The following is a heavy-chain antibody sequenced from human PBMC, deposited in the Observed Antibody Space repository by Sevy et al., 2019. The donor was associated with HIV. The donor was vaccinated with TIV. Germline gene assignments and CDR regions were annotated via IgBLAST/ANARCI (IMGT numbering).Heavy chain of an antibody. CDR2: VRPTGET. Sequence: GGSLRLSCAASGLTFNDYALSWVRQAPGMGLEWVSSVRPTGETYYSDSVKGRFTVSRDNSKTTVFLQMSGLRAEDTAVYYCAKDGSRIWNRHNWFDSWGHGTLVTVSS. J-gene: IGHJ5*01. V-gene: IGHV3-23*01. CDR1: GLTFNDYA. CDR3: AKDGSRIWNRHNWFDS. D-gene: IGHD3-3*01.